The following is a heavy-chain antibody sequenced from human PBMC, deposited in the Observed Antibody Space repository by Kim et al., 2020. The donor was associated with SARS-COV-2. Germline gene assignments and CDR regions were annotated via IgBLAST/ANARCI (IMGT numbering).Heavy chain of an antibody. CDR2: INIDRTT. V-gene: IGHV4-34*01. D-gene: IGHD2-15*01. Sequence: SETLSLTCAVYGGSFSGYYWTWIRQPPGKGLEWIGEINIDRTTNYNPSLKSLVTMSVDTSSNQFSLKVTSVTAADTAVYYCARGFCPTGSCKGGFGFWGQGTLVAVSS. CDR3: ARGFCPTGSCKGGFGF. CDR1: GGSFSGYY. J-gene: IGHJ4*02.